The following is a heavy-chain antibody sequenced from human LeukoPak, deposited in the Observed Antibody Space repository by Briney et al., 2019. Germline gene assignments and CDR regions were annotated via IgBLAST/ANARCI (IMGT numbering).Heavy chain of an antibody. D-gene: IGHD6-19*01. CDR3: ARDQINSSGWYIDY. V-gene: IGHV3-47*01. Sequence: GGSLRLSCAASGFAFSSYALHWVRRAPGKGLEWVSATDGDTYYADSVMGRFTISRDNAKKSLYLHMNSLIAEDMAVYYCARDQINSSGWYIDYWGQGTLVTVSS. CDR1: GFAFSSYA. CDR2: TDGDT. J-gene: IGHJ4*02.